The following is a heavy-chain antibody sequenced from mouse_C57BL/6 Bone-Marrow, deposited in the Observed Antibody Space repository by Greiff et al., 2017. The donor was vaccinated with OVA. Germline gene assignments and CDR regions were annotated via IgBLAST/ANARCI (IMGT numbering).Heavy chain of an antibody. V-gene: IGHV5-6*01. CDR2: ISSGGSYT. Sequence: EVKLVESGGDLVKPGGSLKLSCAASGFTFSSYGMSWVRQTPDKRLEWVATISSGGSYTYYPDSVKGRFTISRDNAKNTLYLQMSSLKSEDTAMYYCARAVYLPYAMDYWGQGTSATVSS. CDR3: ARAVYLPYAMDY. CDR1: GFTFSSYG. J-gene: IGHJ4*01. D-gene: IGHD3-3*01.